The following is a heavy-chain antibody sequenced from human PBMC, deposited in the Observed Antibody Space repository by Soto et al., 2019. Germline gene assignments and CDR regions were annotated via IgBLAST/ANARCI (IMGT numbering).Heavy chain of an antibody. Sequence: GASVKVSCKASGYTFTSYGVNWVRQAPGQGLEWMGWISAYNGNTKYAQKFQGRGTMTTDTSTSTAYMELRSLRSDDTAVYYCARAWYCSGGSCYHDYWGQGTLVTVSS. D-gene: IGHD2-15*01. CDR3: ARAWYCSGGSCYHDY. CDR2: ISAYNGNT. CDR1: GYTFTSYG. V-gene: IGHV1-18*01. J-gene: IGHJ4*02.